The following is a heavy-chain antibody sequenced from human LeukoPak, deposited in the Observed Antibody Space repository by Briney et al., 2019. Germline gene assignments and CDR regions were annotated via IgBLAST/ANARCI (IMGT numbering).Heavy chain of an antibody. CDR1: GFTFSSYG. CDR2: ISYDGSNK. J-gene: IGHJ4*02. Sequence: GRSLRLSRAASGFTFSSYGMHWVRQAPGKGLEWVAVISYDGSNKYYADSVKGRFTISRDNTKNTVYLQMNSLRAEDTAVYYCARDLLVGYSYGPADYWGQGTMVTVSS. V-gene: IGHV3-30*03. CDR3: ARDLLVGYSYGPADY. D-gene: IGHD5-18*01.